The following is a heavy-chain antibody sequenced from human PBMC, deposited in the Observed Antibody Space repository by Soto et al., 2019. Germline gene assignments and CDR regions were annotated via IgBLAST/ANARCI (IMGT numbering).Heavy chain of an antibody. CDR3: ARSRDIGYCSGGSCYFAWFDP. Sequence: PGESLKISCKGSGYSFTSYWIGWVRQMPGKGLEWMGIIYPGDSDTRYSPSFQGQVTISADKSISTAYLQWSSLKASDTAMYYCARSRDIGYCSGGSCYFAWFDPWGQGTLVTVSS. CDR1: GYSFTSYW. D-gene: IGHD2-15*01. V-gene: IGHV5-51*01. CDR2: IYPGDSDT. J-gene: IGHJ5*02.